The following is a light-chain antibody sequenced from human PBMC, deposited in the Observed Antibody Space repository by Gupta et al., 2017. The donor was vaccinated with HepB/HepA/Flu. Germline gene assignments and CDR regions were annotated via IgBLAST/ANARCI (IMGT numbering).Light chain of an antibody. V-gene: IGKV1-8*01. Sequence: FRLTPSPSSFSASTGDRVTIPCRASQGISSYLAWYQQKPGKAPKLLIYAASTLQSGVPSRFSGSGSGTEFNLTISCLQSEDFATYYCQQYYSYPRTFGQGTKVEIK. J-gene: IGKJ1*01. CDR2: AAS. CDR3: QQYYSYPRT. CDR1: QGISSY.